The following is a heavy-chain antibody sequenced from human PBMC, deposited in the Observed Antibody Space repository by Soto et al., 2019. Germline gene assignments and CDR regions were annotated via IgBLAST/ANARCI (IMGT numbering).Heavy chain of an antibody. CDR3: ARESSGIAVAGTVDY. D-gene: IGHD6-19*01. J-gene: IGHJ4*02. CDR2: IYNEGST. CDR1: SFTVSSNY. V-gene: IGHV3-53*01. Sequence: PGGSLRLSCAASSFTVSSNYMSWVRQAPGKGLEWVSVIYNEGSTYYADSVKGRFTISRDNSKNTLYLQMNSLRVEDTAVYYCARESSGIAVAGTVDYWGQGTLVTVSS.